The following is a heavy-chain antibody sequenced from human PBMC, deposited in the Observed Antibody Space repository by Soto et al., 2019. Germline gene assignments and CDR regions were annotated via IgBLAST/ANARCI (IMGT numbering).Heavy chain of an antibody. CDR1: GGSFSGYY. D-gene: IGHD6-19*01. CDR3: ARGGGIAVAGTLDY. Sequence: QVQLQQWGAGLLKPSETLSLTCAVYGGSFSGYYWSWIRQPPGKGLEWIGEINHSGSTNNNPSLNSRLTISVDTSKNQFSLKLSSVPAADTAVYYCARGGGIAVAGTLDYWGQGTLVTVSS. J-gene: IGHJ4*02. CDR2: INHSGST. V-gene: IGHV4-34*01.